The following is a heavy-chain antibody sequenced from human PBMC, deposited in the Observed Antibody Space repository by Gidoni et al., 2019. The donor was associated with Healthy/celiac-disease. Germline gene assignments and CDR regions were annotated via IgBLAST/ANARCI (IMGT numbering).Heavy chain of an antibody. CDR2: IKQDGSEK. CDR1: GFTCSSYW. Sequence: EVQLVESGGGLVQPGGSLRLSCAASGFTCSSYWMSWVRQAPGKGLEWVANIKQDGSEKYYVDSVKGRFTISRDNAKNALYLQMNSLRAEDTAVYYCASAGGAARPAQFDYWGQGTLVTVSS. V-gene: IGHV3-7*03. J-gene: IGHJ4*02. D-gene: IGHD6-6*01. CDR3: ASAGGAARPAQFDY.